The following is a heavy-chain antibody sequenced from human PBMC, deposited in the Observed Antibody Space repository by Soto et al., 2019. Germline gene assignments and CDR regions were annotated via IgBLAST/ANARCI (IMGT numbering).Heavy chain of an antibody. Sequence: PGGSLRLSCAASGFIFENFGMSWVRRAPGKGLEWVSAISGSGGSTYYADSVKGRFTISRDNSKNTLYLQMNSLRAEDTAVYYCAKPEQQLVQHWGQGTLVTVSS. D-gene: IGHD6-13*01. CDR2: ISGSGGST. V-gene: IGHV3-23*01. CDR3: AKPEQQLVQH. CDR1: GFIFENFG. J-gene: IGHJ4*02.